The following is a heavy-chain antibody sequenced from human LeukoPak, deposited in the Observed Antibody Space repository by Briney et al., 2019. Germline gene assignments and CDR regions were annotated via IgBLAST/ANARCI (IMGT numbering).Heavy chain of an antibody. D-gene: IGHD6-19*01. CDR1: GYTFTSYG. CDR3: ARVLYYSSGNKSNRVDY. Sequence: ASVKVSCKASGYTFTSYGISWVRQAPGQGVEWMGWINPDSGGTNYAQKFQGRVTMTRDTSIRTAYMELSRLRSDDTAVYYCARVLYYSSGNKSNRVDYWGQGTLVTVSS. V-gene: IGHV1-2*02. J-gene: IGHJ4*02. CDR2: INPDSGGT.